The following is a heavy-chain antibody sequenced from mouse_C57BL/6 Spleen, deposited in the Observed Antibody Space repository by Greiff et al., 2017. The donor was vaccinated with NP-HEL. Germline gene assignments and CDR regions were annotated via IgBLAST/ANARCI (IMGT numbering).Heavy chain of an antibody. J-gene: IGHJ3*01. Sequence: QVQLQQPGAELVKPGASVKMSCKASGYTFTSYWITWVKQRPGQGLEWIGDIYPGSGSTNYNEKFKSKATLTVDTSSSTAYMQLSSLISEDSAVYYCARGYGSSYVWFAYWGQGTLVTVSA. V-gene: IGHV1-55*01. CDR2: IYPGSGST. D-gene: IGHD1-1*01. CDR1: GYTFTSYW. CDR3: ARGYGSSYVWFAY.